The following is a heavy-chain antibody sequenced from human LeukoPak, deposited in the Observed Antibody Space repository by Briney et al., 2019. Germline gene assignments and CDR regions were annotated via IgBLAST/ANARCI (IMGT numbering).Heavy chain of an antibody. J-gene: IGHJ4*02. D-gene: IGHD6-19*01. Sequence: SETLSLTCTVSGGSISTSNYYWGWIRQPPGKGLEWIGNIFYSGSTYYSPSLKSRVTISLDTSRNQFSLKLNSVTAADTAVYYCARVDIPGGSGWPFDYWGQGTLVTVSS. CDR1: GGSISTSNYY. V-gene: IGHV4-39*07. CDR3: ARVDIPGGSGWPFDY. CDR2: IFYSGST.